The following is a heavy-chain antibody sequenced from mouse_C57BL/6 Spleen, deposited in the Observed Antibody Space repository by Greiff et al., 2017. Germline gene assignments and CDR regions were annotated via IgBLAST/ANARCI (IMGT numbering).Heavy chain of an antibody. CDR2: IYPSDSET. CDR1: GYTFTSYW. CDR3: ARSGYSFAY. Sequence: QVQLQQPGAELVRPGSSVKLSCKASGYTFTSYWMDWVKQRTEQGLEWIGNIYPSDSETHYNQKFKDKATLTVDTSSSTAYMQLSSLTSEDSAVXYCARSGYSFAYWGQETLVTVSA. V-gene: IGHV1-61*01. J-gene: IGHJ3*01. D-gene: IGHD2-3*01.